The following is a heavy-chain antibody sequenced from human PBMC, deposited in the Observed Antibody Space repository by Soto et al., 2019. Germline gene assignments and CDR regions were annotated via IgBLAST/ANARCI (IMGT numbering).Heavy chain of an antibody. V-gene: IGHV3-15*07. CDR1: GFTFSSYG. Sequence: GGSLRLSCAASGFTFSSYGMHWVRQAPGKGLEWVGRIKSKTDGGTTDYAAPVKGRFTISRDDSKNTLYLQMNSLRAEDTAVYYCAKNTRNVLLWFGEASGIDYWGQGTLVTVSS. J-gene: IGHJ4*02. CDR3: AKNTRNVLLWFGEASGIDY. CDR2: IKSKTDGGTT. D-gene: IGHD3-10*01.